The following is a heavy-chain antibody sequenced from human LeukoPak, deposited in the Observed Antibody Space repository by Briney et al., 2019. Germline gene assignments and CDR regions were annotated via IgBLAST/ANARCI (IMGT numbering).Heavy chain of an antibody. Sequence: ASVKVSCKVSGHTLTELSMHWVRQAPGKGLEWMGGFDPEDGETIYAQKFQGRVTMTEDTSTDTAYMELSSLRSEDTAVYYCATAGMATIMPLDYWGQGTLVTVSS. V-gene: IGHV1-24*01. CDR3: ATAGMATIMPLDY. J-gene: IGHJ4*02. D-gene: IGHD5-24*01. CDR2: FDPEDGET. CDR1: GHTLTELS.